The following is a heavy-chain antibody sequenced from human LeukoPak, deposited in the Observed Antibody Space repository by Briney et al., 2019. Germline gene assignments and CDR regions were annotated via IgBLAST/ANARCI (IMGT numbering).Heavy chain of an antibody. Sequence: GGSLRLSCAASGFTFSSYGMPWVRQAPGKGLEWVAFIRYDGSNKYYADSVKGRFTISRDNSKNTLYLQMNSLRAEDTAVYYCSGSYFFVAPFDYWGQGTLVTVSS. V-gene: IGHV3-30*02. CDR3: SGSYFFVAPFDY. CDR2: IRYDGSNK. D-gene: IGHD1-26*01. CDR1: GFTFSSYG. J-gene: IGHJ4*02.